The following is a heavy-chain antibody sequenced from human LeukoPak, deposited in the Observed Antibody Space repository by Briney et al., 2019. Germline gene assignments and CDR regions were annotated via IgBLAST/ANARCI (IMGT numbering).Heavy chain of an antibody. D-gene: IGHD2-2*01. V-gene: IGHV4-31*03. Sequence: SQTLSLTCTVSGGSMSSGGYYWNWIRQHPGKGLEWIGYIYYTGRTFYNPSLKSRVTMSVDTSKNQFSLRLSSVTAADTAVYYCARGYCTTTSCYFPLKGFDPWGQGTLVTVSS. J-gene: IGHJ5*02. CDR3: ARGYCTTTSCYFPLKGFDP. CDR1: GGSMSSGGYY. CDR2: IYYTGRT.